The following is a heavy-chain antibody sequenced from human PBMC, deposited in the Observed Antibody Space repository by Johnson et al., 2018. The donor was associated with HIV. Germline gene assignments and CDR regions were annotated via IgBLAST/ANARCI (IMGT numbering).Heavy chain of an antibody. CDR1: GFTFSSYG. D-gene: IGHD3-10*01. Sequence: QMLLVESGGGVVQPGRSLRLSCAASGFTFSSYGMHWVRQAPGKGLEWVAFIQYDGSNKYYADSVKGRFTISRDNSKNTLYLQMNSLRAEDTAVYYCAKPRSLWLEGAFDIWGQGTMVTVSS. V-gene: IGHV3-30*02. CDR3: AKPRSLWLEGAFDI. CDR2: IQYDGSNK. J-gene: IGHJ3*02.